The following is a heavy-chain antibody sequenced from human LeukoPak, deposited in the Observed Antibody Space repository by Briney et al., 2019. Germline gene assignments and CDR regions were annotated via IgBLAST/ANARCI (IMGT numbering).Heavy chain of an antibody. D-gene: IGHD2-2*01. Sequence: SETLSLTCTVSGGSISSGSYYWSWIRQPAGKGLEWIGRIYTSGSTNYNPSLKSRVTISVDTSKNQFSLKLSSVTAADTAVYYCARVKRGYCSSTSCPDSRWNYYYYYYYMDVWGKGTTVTVSS. V-gene: IGHV4-61*02. CDR1: GGSISSGSYY. CDR3: ARVKRGYCSSTSCPDSRWNYYYYYYYMDV. CDR2: IYTSGST. J-gene: IGHJ6*03.